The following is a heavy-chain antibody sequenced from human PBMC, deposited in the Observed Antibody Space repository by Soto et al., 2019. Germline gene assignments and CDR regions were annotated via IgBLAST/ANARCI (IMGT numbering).Heavy chain of an antibody. V-gene: IGHV3-23*01. CDR3: AKRRVYYYSSGYSYY. CDR1: GFTFSRYA. D-gene: IGHD3-22*01. CDR2: ISGSGGST. J-gene: IGHJ4*02. Sequence: GGSLRLSCAASGFTFSRYAMSWVRQAPGKGLEWVSAISGSGGSTYYADSVKGRFTISRDNSKNTLYLQMNSLRAEDTAVYYCAKRRVYYYSSGYSYYWGQGTLVTVSS.